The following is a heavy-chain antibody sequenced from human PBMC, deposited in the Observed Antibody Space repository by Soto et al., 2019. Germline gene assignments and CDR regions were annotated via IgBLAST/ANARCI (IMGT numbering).Heavy chain of an antibody. J-gene: IGHJ4*02. D-gene: IGHD1-1*01. CDR1: GFIFSSYA. CDR3: AKGHLGYNWNDDFDY. V-gene: IGHV3-23*01. Sequence: PGGSLRLSYAASGFIFSSYAMKWVRQAPGKGLEWVSLIGERGSSTYYADSVKGRFTISRDNSKNTLYLQMNSLRAEDTAVYYCAKGHLGYNWNDDFDYWGQGTLVTVSS. CDR2: IGERGSST.